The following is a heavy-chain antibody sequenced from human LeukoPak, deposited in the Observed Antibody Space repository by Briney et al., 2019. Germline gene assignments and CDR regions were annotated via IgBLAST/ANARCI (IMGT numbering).Heavy chain of an antibody. CDR2: ISYDGSNK. D-gene: IGHD1-26*01. CDR1: GFTFSSYG. J-gene: IGHJ4*02. V-gene: IGHV3-30*18. Sequence: GGSLRLSCAASGFTFSSYGMHWVRQAPGKGLEWVAVISYDGSNKYYADSVKGRFTISRDNSKNTLYLQMNSLRAEDTAVYYCAKESYSGSYFYYWGQGTLVTVSP. CDR3: AKESYSGSYFYY.